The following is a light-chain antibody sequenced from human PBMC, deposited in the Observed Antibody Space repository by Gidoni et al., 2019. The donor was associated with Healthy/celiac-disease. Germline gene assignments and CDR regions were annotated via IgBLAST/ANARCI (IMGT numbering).Light chain of an antibody. CDR1: QSISSY. Sequence: DLQMTQSPSSLSASVGDRVTITCRASQSISSYLNWYQQKPGKAPKLLIYAASSLQSGVPSRFSGSGSGTDFTLTISSLQPEDFATYYCQQSYSTPHTFXXXTKLEIK. V-gene: IGKV1-39*01. J-gene: IGKJ2*01. CDR3: QQSYSTPHT. CDR2: AAS.